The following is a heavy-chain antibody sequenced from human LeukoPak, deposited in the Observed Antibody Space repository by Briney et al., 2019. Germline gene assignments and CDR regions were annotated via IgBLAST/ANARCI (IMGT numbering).Heavy chain of an antibody. CDR1: GFTFNSYS. J-gene: IGHJ4*02. CDR2: INSSSSSI. V-gene: IGHV3-21*01. D-gene: IGHD5-18*01. Sequence: GGSLRLSCAASGFTFNSYSMNWVRQAPGKGLEWVSSINSSSSSIYYADSVKGRFTISRDNAKNSLYLQMNSLRAEDTAVYYCARASGDIVETATMGSYWGQGTLVTVSS. CDR3: ARASGDIVETATMGSY.